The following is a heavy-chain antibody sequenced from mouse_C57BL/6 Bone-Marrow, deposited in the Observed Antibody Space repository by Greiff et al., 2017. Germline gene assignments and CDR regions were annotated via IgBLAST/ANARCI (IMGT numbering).Heavy chain of an antibody. CDR2: IHPNSGST. CDR1: GYTFTSYW. J-gene: IGHJ4*01. Sequence: QFQLQQPGAELVKPGASVKLSCKASGYTFTSYWMHWVKQRPGQGLEWIGMIHPNSGSTNYNEKFTSKATLTVDTSSSTAYMQLSSLTSEDSAVYYCARKKIEIYYGYDYYAMDYWGQGTSVTVSS. CDR3: ARKKIEIYYGYDYYAMDY. D-gene: IGHD2-2*01. V-gene: IGHV1-64*01.